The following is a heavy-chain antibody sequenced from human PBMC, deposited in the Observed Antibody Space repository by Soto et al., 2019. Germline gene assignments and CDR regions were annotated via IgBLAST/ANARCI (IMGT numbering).Heavy chain of an antibody. Sequence: LSLTCAVSGYSISSGYYWGWIRQPPGKGLEWIGSIYHSGSTYYNPSLKSRVTISVDTSKNQFSLKLSSVTAADTAVYYCARDDYAGYRRPVGYYGMDVWGQGTTVTVSS. D-gene: IGHD4-17*01. J-gene: IGHJ6*02. V-gene: IGHV4-38-2*02. CDR2: IYHSGST. CDR1: GYSISSGYY. CDR3: ARDDYAGYRRPVGYYGMDV.